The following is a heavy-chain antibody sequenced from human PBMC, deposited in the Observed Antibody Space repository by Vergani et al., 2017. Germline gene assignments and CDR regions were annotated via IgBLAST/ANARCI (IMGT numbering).Heavy chain of an antibody. CDR3: AREGGDGYLTDAFDI. CDR1: GGSISSYY. V-gene: IGHV4-59*01. Sequence: QVQLQESGPGLVKPSETLSLTCTVSGGSISSYYWSWIRQPPGKGLEWIGYIYYSGSTNYNPSLKSRVTISVATSKNQFSLKLSSVTAADTAVYYCAREGGDGYLTDAFDIWGQGTMVTVSS. CDR2: IYYSGST. D-gene: IGHD5-24*01. J-gene: IGHJ3*02.